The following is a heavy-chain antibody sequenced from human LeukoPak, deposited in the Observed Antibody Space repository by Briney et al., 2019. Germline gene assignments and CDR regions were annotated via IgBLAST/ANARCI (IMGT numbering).Heavy chain of an antibody. D-gene: IGHD1-26*01. CDR3: ARGGNSGSYYWSIGY. CDR1: GFTFSTYC. Sequence: PEGSLRLSCAASGFTFSTYCMTWLRQTPGKGLEWVANIKPDGDEKYYVDSVKGRFTISRDNAKNSLYLQMNSLRAEDTAVYYCARGGNSGSYYWSIGYWGQGTLVTVSS. J-gene: IGHJ4*02. CDR2: IKPDGDEK. V-gene: IGHV3-7*01.